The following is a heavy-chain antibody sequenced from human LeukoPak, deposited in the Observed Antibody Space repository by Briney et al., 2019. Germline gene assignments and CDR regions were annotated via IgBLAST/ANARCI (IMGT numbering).Heavy chain of an antibody. V-gene: IGHV1-18*01. CDR3: AKEQRQYYDNSGYYN. CDR1: GYTFTSYG. D-gene: IGHD3-22*01. Sequence: ASAKVSCKASGYTFTSYGISWVRQAPGQGLEWMGWISAYNGNTNYAQKLQGRVTMTTDTSTSTAYMELRSLRSDDTAVYYCAKEQRQYYDNSGYYNWGQGTLVAVSS. J-gene: IGHJ4*02. CDR2: ISAYNGNT.